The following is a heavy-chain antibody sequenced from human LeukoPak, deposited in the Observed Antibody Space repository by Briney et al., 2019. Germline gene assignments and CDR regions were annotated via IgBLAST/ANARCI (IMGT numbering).Heavy chain of an antibody. Sequence: PSETLSLTCTVSGGSISSYYWSWIRQTPGKGLEWIGYIYYSGSTNYNPSLKSRVTISVDTSKNQFSLKLSSVTAADTAVYYCARVGYDSSGYFASGYYFDYWGQGTLVTVSS. V-gene: IGHV4-59*01. CDR3: ARVGYDSSGYFASGYYFDY. CDR1: GGSISSYY. CDR2: IYYSGST. D-gene: IGHD3-22*01. J-gene: IGHJ4*02.